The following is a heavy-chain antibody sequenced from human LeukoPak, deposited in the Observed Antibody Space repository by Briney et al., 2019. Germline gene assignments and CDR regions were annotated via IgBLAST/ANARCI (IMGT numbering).Heavy chain of an antibody. CDR3: ARVEVIGSTRYFDY. CDR1: GGSISSGGNY. Sequence: SETLSLTCPVSGGSISSGGNYWSWLRQLPGKGLEWIGYIYYVGNTNYNPSLKSRLSMSVDTSKNQFSLSLTSVTAADTAVYYCARVEVIGSTRYFDYWGQGAMVSVSS. V-gene: IGHV4-31*03. CDR2: IYYVGNT. D-gene: IGHD3-16*02. J-gene: IGHJ4*02.